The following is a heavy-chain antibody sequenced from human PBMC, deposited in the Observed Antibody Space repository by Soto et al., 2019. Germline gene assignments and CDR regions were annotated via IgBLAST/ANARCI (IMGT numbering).Heavy chain of an antibody. CDR1: GGSFSTYA. J-gene: IGHJ5*02. CDR2: ITPMFDTA. V-gene: IGHV1-69*01. D-gene: IGHD2-15*01. CDR3: ARGREGYCSGGTCYSVLTWFDP. Sequence: QVQLVQSGAEVKKPGSSVKVSCKASGGSFSTYAINWVRQAPGQGLEWMGGITPMFDTASYAQRFQGRVTITADASTHTAYMELSSLRSEDTAVYYCARGREGYCSGGTCYSVLTWFDPWGQGTLVTVSS.